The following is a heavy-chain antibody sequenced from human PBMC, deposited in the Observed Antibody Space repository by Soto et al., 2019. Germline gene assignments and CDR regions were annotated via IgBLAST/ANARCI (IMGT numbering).Heavy chain of an antibody. J-gene: IGHJ6*04. CDR1: GGTFSSYA. CDR2: IIPIFGTA. V-gene: IGHV1-69*12. CDR3: SRANCEHHCDDENYYGMGL. Sequence: QVQLGQSGAEVKNPGSSVNVSCKASGGTFSSYAISWVRQAPGQGLEWMGGIIPIFGTANYAQKFHGRVTITANDSTSTASIGLSGLSSGSKAVDSCSRANCEHHCDDENYYGMGLWGKATTLTVSS. D-gene: IGHD1-1*01.